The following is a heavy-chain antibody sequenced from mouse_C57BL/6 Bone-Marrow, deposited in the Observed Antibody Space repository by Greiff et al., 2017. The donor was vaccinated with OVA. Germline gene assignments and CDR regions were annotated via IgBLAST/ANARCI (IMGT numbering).Heavy chain of an antibody. J-gene: IGHJ2*01. CDR2: INPYNGGT. CDR3: ARSSSVPFDY. Sequence: EVQLVESGPVLVKPGASVKLSCKASGYTFTDYCMNWVKQSPGKSLEWIGVINPYNGGTSYKQKFKGKATLTVDKSSSTAYMELNSLTSEDSAVYYCARSSSVPFDYWGQGTTLTVSS. D-gene: IGHD1-3*01. CDR1: GYTFTDYC. V-gene: IGHV1-19*01.